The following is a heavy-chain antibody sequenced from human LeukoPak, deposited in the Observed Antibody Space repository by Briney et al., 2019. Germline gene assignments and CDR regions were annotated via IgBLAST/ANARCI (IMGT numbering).Heavy chain of an antibody. CDR3: AKDMVLVAYYYDSSRILLSAGMDV. J-gene: IGHJ6*02. V-gene: IGHV3-9*01. CDR1: GFTFDDYA. CDR2: ISWNSGSI. Sequence: PGGSLRLSCAASGFTFDDYAMHWVRQAPGKGLEWVSGISWNSGSIGYADSVKGRFTISRDNAKNSLYLQMNSLRAEDTALYYCAKDMVLVAYYYDSSRILLSAGMDVWGQGTTVTVSS. D-gene: IGHD3-22*01.